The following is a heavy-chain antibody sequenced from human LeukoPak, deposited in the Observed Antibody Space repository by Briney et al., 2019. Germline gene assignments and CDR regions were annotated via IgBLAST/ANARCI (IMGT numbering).Heavy chain of an antibody. D-gene: IGHD3-3*01. CDR2: INHSGST. V-gene: IGHV4-34*01. CDR3: ARGRPYYDFWSGYYRFGYYYMDV. CDR1: DGSFSGYY. Sequence: PSETLSLTCAVYDGSFSGYYWYWIRKPPGKGLERIGEINHSGSTNSNPSLKNRVNISVDTSKNQFSLKLSSVTAADTAVYYCARGRPYYDFWSGYYRFGYYYMDVWGRGTTVTVSS. J-gene: IGHJ6*03.